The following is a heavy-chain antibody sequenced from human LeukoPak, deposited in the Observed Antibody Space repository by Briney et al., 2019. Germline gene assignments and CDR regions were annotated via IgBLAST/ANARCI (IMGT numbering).Heavy chain of an antibody. CDR1: GFTFSSYG. CDR2: IRYDGSNK. V-gene: IGHV3-30*02. CDR3: AKEAYSSGWYWLDY. D-gene: IGHD6-19*01. Sequence: GGSLRLFCAASGFTFSSYGMHWVRQAPGKGLEWVAFIRYDGSNKYYADSVKGRFTISRGNSKNTLYLQMNSLRAEDTAVYYCAKEAYSSGWYWLDYWGQGTLVTVSS. J-gene: IGHJ4*02.